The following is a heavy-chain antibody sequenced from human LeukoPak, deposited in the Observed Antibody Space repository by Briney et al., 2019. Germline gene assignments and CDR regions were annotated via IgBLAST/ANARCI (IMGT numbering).Heavy chain of an antibody. CDR3: ATSSYQLPIYHAFDI. V-gene: IGHV4-59*01. Sequence: PSETLSLTCTVSGGSISSYYWSWIRQPPGKGLEWIGYIYYSGSTNYNPSLKSRVTISVDTSKNQFSLKLSSVTAADTAVYYCATSSYQLPIYHAFDIWGQGTMVTVSS. J-gene: IGHJ3*02. D-gene: IGHD2-2*01. CDR1: GGSISSYY. CDR2: IYYSGST.